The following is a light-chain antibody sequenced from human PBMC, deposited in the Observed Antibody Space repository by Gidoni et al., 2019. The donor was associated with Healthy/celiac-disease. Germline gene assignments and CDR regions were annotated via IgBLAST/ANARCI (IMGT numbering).Light chain of an antibody. Sequence: HSPMPHPRSVSCPPRQSVTISCTGTSSDVGGYNYVSWYQQHQGKAPKLMIYDVSKRPSGVSDRFSGSKSGNTASLTISGLQAEDEADYYCCSYASSYTWVFGGGTKLTVL. V-gene: IGLV2-11*01. CDR3: CSYASSYTWV. J-gene: IGLJ2*01. CDR1: SSDVGGYNY. CDR2: DVS.